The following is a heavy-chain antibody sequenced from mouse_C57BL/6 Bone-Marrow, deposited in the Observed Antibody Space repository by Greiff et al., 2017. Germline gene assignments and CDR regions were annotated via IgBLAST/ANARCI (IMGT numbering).Heavy chain of an antibody. D-gene: IGHD1-1*01. CDR1: GYAFSSSW. Sequence: VKLMESGPELVKPGASVKISCKASGYAFSSSWMNWVKQRPGKGLEWIGRIYPGDGDTNYNGKFKGKATLTADKSSSTAYMQLSSLTSEDSAVYFCARRDGRREFDYWGQGTTRTVSS. CDR2: IYPGDGDT. CDR3: ARRDGRREFDY. J-gene: IGHJ2*01. V-gene: IGHV1-82*01.